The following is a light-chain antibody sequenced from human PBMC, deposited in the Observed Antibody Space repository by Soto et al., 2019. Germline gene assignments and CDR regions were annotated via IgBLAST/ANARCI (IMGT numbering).Light chain of an antibody. V-gene: IGKV2-30*02. CDR2: RVS. J-gene: IGKJ1*01. Sequence: DIVMSQSRLSLPVALGQPASISCRSSQSLVHGDGNTYLNWYQQRPGQSPRRLIYRVSNRATGIPARFSGSGSGTEFTLTISSLQSEDFAVYYCQQYNNWWTFGQGTKVDIK. CDR1: QSLVHGDGNTY. CDR3: QQYNNWWT.